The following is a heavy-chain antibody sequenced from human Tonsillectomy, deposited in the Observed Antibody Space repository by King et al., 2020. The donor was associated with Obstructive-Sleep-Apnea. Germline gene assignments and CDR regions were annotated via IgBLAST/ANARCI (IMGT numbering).Heavy chain of an antibody. CDR3: AHIPGSVGSIARSFDS. CDR1: GFSLSSGAAG. CDR2: IYWNDNK. D-gene: IGHD1-26*01. Sequence: ITLKESGPTLVKPPQTLTLTCIFSGFSLSSGAAGVGWIRQPPGKALEWLAVIYWNDNKGYSPSLKNRLTLTKDTSKNQVVLTMTKMDTVDTATYYCAHIPGSVGSIARSFDSWGQGTLVTVSS. J-gene: IGHJ4*02. V-gene: IGHV2-5*01.